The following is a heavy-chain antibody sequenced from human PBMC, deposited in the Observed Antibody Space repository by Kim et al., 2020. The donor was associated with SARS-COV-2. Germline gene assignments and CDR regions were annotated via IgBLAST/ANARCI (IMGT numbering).Heavy chain of an antibody. V-gene: IGHV3-33*01. CDR2: KWYDGSNK. Sequence: GGSLRLSCAASGFTFSSYGMHWVRQAPGKGLEWVAVKWYDGSNKYYADSVKGRFTISRDNSKNTLYLQMNSLRAEDTAVYYCARDLLVGATSYGMDVWGQGTARTVSS. J-gene: IGHJ6*02. D-gene: IGHD1-26*01. CDR1: GFTFSSYG. CDR3: ARDLLVGATSYGMDV.